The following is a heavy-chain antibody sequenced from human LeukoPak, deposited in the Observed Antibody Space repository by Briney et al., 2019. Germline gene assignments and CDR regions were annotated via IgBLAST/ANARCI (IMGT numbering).Heavy chain of an antibody. Sequence: PGGSPRLSCAASGFTVSSNYMSWVRQAPGKGLEWVSVIYSGGSTYYADSVKGRFTISRDNSKNTLYLQMNSLRAEDTAVYYCARVEDDSWYFDLWGRGTLVTVSS. CDR2: IYSGGST. CDR1: GFTVSSNY. J-gene: IGHJ2*01. D-gene: IGHD3-16*01. CDR3: ARVEDDSWYFDL. V-gene: IGHV3-53*01.